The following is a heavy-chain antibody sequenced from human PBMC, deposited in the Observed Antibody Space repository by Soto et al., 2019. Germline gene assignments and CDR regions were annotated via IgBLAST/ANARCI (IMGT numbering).Heavy chain of an antibody. CDR1: GFTFSSYC. Sequence: GGSLRLSCAASGFTFSSYCMHWVRQAPGKGLEWVAVISYDGSNKYYADSVKGRFTISRDNSKNTLYLQMNSLRAEDTAVYYCAKDFNYYDSSGYFDYWGQGTLVTVSS. CDR2: ISYDGSNK. J-gene: IGHJ4*02. V-gene: IGHV3-30*18. CDR3: AKDFNYYDSSGYFDY. D-gene: IGHD3-22*01.